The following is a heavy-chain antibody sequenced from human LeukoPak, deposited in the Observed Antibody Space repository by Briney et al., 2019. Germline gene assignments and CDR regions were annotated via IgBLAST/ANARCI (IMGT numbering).Heavy chain of an antibody. Sequence: SQTLSLTCIVSGGSVSSGSDYWSWIRQPAGKGLEWIGRIYTNGSTNSNPSLKSRVTISIDTSKNQFSLKLSSVTAADTAVYYCARDSPWGGCDYWGQGTLVTVSS. D-gene: IGHD6-19*01. J-gene: IGHJ4*02. CDR1: GGSVSSGSDY. CDR2: IYTNGST. CDR3: ARDSPWGGCDY. V-gene: IGHV4-61*02.